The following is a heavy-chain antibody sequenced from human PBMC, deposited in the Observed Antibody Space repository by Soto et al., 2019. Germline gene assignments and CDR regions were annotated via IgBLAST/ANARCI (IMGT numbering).Heavy chain of an antibody. Sequence: GASVKVSCKASGFTFTSSAMQWVRQARGQRLEWIGWIVVGSGNTNYAQKFQERVTITRDMSTSTAYMELSSLRSDDTAVYYCAMLNEFGSGYWYGMDVWSQGTTVTVSS. CDR2: IVVGSGNT. J-gene: IGHJ6*02. D-gene: IGHD3-3*01. V-gene: IGHV1-58*02. CDR1: GFTFTSSA. CDR3: AMLNEFGSGYWYGMDV.